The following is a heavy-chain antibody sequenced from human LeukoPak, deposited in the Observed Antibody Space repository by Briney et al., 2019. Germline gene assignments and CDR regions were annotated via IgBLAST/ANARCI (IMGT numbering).Heavy chain of an antibody. CDR2: ISGSGGST. Sequence: GGSLRLSCAPSGFTFSSYAMSWVRQAPGKGLEWVSAISGSGGSTYYADSVKGRLTTSRDNSTNTLYRQIDSQRAADTAVYYCGSRYSYGKEFDYWGQGTLVTASS. CDR3: GSRYSYGKEFDY. D-gene: IGHD5-18*01. CDR1: GFTFSSYA. J-gene: IGHJ4*02. V-gene: IGHV3-23*01.